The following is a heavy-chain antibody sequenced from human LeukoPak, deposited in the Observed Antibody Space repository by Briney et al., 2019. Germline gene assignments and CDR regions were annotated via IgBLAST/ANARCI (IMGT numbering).Heavy chain of an antibody. V-gene: IGHV4-59*01. CDR1: GGSISSYY. Sequence: SETLSLTCTVSGGSISSYYWSWIRQPPGKGLEWIGYIYYSGSTNYNPSLKSRVTISVATSKTQFTLKLSSVTAADTAVYYCARDIGSSSPCYFDYWGQGTLVTVSS. D-gene: IGHD6-13*01. CDR2: IYYSGST. J-gene: IGHJ4*02. CDR3: ARDIGSSSPCYFDY.